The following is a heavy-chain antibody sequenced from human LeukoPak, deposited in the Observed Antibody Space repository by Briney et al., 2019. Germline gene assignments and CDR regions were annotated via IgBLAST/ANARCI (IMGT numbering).Heavy chain of an antibody. CDR3: ASLDIDVDY. J-gene: IGHJ4*02. CDR1: GGSISSSSYY. V-gene: IGHV4-39*07. Sequence: SETLSLTCTVSGGSISSSSYYWGWIRQPPGKGLEWIGSIYYSGSTYYSPSLKSRVTISVDTSKNQFSLKLSSVTAADTAVYYYASLDIDVDYWGQGTLVTVSS. CDR2: IYYSGST. D-gene: IGHD2-15*01.